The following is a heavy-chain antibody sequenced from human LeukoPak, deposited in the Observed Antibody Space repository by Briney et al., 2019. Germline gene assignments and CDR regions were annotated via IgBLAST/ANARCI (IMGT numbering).Heavy chain of an antibody. CDR3: ARGFPRIAARSSGYYYYYMDV. D-gene: IGHD6-6*01. J-gene: IGHJ6*03. V-gene: IGHV1-2*02. Sequence: GASVKVSCKASGYTFTGYYMHWVRQAPGQGLEWMGWINPNSGGTNYAQKFQGRVTMTRDTSISTAYMELSRLRSDDTAVYCCARGFPRIAARSSGYYYYYMDVWGKGTTVTVSS. CDR1: GYTFTGYY. CDR2: INPNSGGT.